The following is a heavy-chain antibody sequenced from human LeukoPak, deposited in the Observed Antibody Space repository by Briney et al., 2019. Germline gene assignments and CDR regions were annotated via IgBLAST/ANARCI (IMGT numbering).Heavy chain of an antibody. CDR1: GFIFSSYE. CDR3: ARMAVAGQYNDY. V-gene: IGHV3-48*03. CDR2: ITTSGDSL. D-gene: IGHD6-19*01. J-gene: IGHJ4*02. Sequence: PGGSLRLSCAASGFIFSSYEMNWVRQAPGKGLEWVSYITTSGDSLYYADSVKGRFIISRDNARNSLSLQMNSLRAEDTAIYYCARMAVAGQYNDYWGQGTLVTVSS.